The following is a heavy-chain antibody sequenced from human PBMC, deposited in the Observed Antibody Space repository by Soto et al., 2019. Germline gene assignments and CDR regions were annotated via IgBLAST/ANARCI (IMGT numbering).Heavy chain of an antibody. CDR3: ARGIAVALNWFDP. D-gene: IGHD6-19*01. CDR2: IYYSGST. CDR1: GGSISSYY. Sequence: SETLSLTCTVSGGSISSYYWSWIRQPPGKGLEWIGYIYYSGSTNYNPSLKSRVTISVDTSKNQFSLKLSSVTAADTAVYYCARGIAVALNWFDPWGQGTLVTVS. V-gene: IGHV4-59*01. J-gene: IGHJ5*02.